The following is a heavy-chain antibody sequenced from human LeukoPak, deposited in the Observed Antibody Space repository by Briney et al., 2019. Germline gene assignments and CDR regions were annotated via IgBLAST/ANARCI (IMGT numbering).Heavy chain of an antibody. CDR3: ARGYDY. CDR2: INDSGNT. CDR1: GGSISGSSYY. D-gene: IGHD3-22*01. Sequence: PAETLSLTRSVSGGSISGSSYYWAWVRQPPGKGLEWIGIINDSGNTYYNPSLRSRVTISVDTSKNQFSLKVNSVTAADTAVYYCARGYDYWGQGTLVTASS. J-gene: IGHJ4*01. V-gene: IGHV4-39*01.